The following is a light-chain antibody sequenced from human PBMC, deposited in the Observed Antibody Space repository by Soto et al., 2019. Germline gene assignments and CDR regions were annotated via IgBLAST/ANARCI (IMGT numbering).Light chain of an antibody. Sequence: QSALTQPASVSGSPGQSITISCTGTSNDVGRYNYVSWYQQHPGKAPQLMIYDVTWRPSGVSDRFSGSKSGDTASLTISGLQTEDEADYYCSSYTTTNTYVFGTGTKLTVL. CDR2: DVT. CDR3: SSYTTTNTYV. CDR1: SNDVGRYNY. J-gene: IGLJ1*01. V-gene: IGLV2-14*01.